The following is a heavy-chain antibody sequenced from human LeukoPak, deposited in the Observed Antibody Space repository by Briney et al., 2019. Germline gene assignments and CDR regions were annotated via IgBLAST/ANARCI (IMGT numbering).Heavy chain of an antibody. CDR2: IYPGDSDT. V-gene: IGHV5-51*01. CDR3: ARLGQYCSGGSCYSNYFDY. D-gene: IGHD2-15*01. CDR1: GYSFTSNW. Sequence: GESLKISCKGSGYSFTSNWIGWVRQMPGKGLEWMGIIYPGDSDTRYSPSFQGQVTISADKSISTAYLQWSSLKASDTAMYYCARLGQYCSGGSCYSNYFDYWGQGTLVTVSS. J-gene: IGHJ4*02.